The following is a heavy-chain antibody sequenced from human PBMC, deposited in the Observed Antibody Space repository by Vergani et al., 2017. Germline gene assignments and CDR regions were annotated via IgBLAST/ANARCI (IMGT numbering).Heavy chain of an antibody. CDR2: IHYDGSHE. V-gene: IGHV3-30*02. J-gene: IGHJ6*03. CDR1: GLSFSSFG. Sequence: QVQLVESGGGVVQPGRSLRLSCAASGLSFSSFGFHWVRQAPGKGLEWVAFIHYDGSHEYYIDSVKGRFTISRDNSKNTLYLYMNSLRADDTAVYYSAIDPRLKEDYYYYYMDVWGKGTTVTVSS. CDR3: AIDPRLKEDYYYYYMDV.